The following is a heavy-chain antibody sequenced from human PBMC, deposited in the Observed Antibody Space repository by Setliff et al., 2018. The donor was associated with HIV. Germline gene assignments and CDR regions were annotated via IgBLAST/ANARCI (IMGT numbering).Heavy chain of an antibody. D-gene: IGHD3-10*01. V-gene: IGHV4-4*02. CDR1: GGSISSNW. CDR2: IYYRGSA. Sequence: SETLSLTCAVSGGSISSNWWSWVRQSPGKGLEWIGIIYYRGSAYYDLSLKSRVTLSADTSKNSFSLNLTSVTAADTAVYFCARARGPPLPVLDLWGQGTLVTVSS. CDR3: ARARGPPLPVLDL. J-gene: IGHJ5*02.